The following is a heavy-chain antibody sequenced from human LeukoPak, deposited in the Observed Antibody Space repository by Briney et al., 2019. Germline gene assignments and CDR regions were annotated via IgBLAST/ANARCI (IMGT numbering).Heavy chain of an antibody. CDR3: ARDPDSSYEWGPFDP. V-gene: IGHV6-1*01. Sequence: SQTLSLTCAISGDSVSSNSASWNWIRQSPSRGLEWLGRTYYRSKWYSEYAVSVKSRIIINPDTSKNQFSLHLNSVTPEDTAVYYCARDPDSSYEWGPFDPWGQGTLVTVSS. CDR2: TYYRSKWYS. D-gene: IGHD1-26*01. J-gene: IGHJ5*02. CDR1: GDSVSSNSAS.